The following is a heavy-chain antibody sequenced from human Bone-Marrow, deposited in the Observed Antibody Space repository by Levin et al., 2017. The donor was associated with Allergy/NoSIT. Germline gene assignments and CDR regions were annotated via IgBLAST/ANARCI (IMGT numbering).Heavy chain of an antibody. CDR3: ARVAGGYSGYKDY. V-gene: IGHV4-61*01. D-gene: IGHD5-12*01. CDR1: GGSVSSGSYY. J-gene: IGHJ4*02. CDR2: IYYSGST. Sequence: SETLSLTCTVSGGSVSSGSYYWSWIRQPPGKGLEWIGYIYYSGSTNYNPSLKSRVTISVDTSKNQFSLKLSSVTAADTAVYYCARVAGGYSGYKDYWGQGTLVTVSS.